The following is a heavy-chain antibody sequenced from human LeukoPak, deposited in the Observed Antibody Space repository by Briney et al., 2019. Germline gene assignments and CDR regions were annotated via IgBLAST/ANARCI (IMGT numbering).Heavy chain of an antibody. Sequence: GGSLRLSCAASGFTFNAFGMNWVRQAPGKGLEWVSYIGTTSGAIYYADSVKGRFTISRDNSKNTLYLQMNSLRAEDTAVYYCARGGTITIFGVVNVWGQGTMVTVSS. CDR2: IGTTSGAI. V-gene: IGHV3-48*01. J-gene: IGHJ3*01. CDR1: GFTFNAFG. CDR3: ARGGTITIFGVVNV. D-gene: IGHD3-3*01.